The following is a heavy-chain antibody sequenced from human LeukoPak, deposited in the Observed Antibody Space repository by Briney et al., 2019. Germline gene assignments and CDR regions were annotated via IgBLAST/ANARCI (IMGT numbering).Heavy chain of an antibody. D-gene: IGHD3-10*01. J-gene: IGHJ4*02. CDR3: ARDLAYYGSGKQNY. CDR1: GFSFSDYY. Sequence: TGGSLILSCAVSGFSFSDYYMSWIRQPPGKGLEWVSVINSGGSTYYADSVKGRFTISRDNSKNTLYLQMNSLRAEDTAVYYCARDLAYYGSGKQNYWGQGTLVTVSS. CDR2: INSGGST. V-gene: IGHV3-66*01.